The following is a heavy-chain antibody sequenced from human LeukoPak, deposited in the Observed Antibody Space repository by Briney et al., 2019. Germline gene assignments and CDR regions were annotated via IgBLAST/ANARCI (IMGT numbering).Heavy chain of an antibody. CDR3: ARYSSSQTYDY. Sequence: GGSLRLSCAASGFTFDDYAMHWVRQGPGKGLEWVSGISWNSDSIGYADSVKGRFTISRDNAKSSLYLQMNSLRAEDPALYYCARYSSSQTYDYWGQGTLVTVSS. V-gene: IGHV3-9*01. CDR1: GFTFDDYA. D-gene: IGHD6-19*01. J-gene: IGHJ4*02. CDR2: ISWNSDSI.